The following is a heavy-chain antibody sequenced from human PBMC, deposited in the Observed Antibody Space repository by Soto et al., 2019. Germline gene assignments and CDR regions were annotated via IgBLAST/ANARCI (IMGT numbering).Heavy chain of an antibody. CDR3: ARDLGGAEGLDY. J-gene: IGHJ4*02. V-gene: IGHV3-21*01. D-gene: IGHD2-15*01. CDR2: ISRSSSYI. Sequence: EVPLVESGGGLVQPGGSLRLSCAASGFTFSYYSMIWVRQAPGKGLEWVSSISRSSSYIYSTDSLKGRFTISRDNARNSLYLQMNSLRAEDTAVYYCARDLGGAEGLDYWGQGTLVTVSS. CDR1: GFTFSYYS.